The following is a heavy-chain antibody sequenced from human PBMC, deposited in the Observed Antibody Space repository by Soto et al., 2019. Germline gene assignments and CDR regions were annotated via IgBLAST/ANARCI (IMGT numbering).Heavy chain of an antibody. D-gene: IGHD2-15*01. CDR2: ISSSSSTI. Sequence: GGSLIRSCATSGFTFSGYSMNWVRQAPGKGLEWVSYISSSSSTIYYADSVKGRFTISRDNAKNSLYLQMNSLRDEDTAVYYCARIRLLGMDVWGQGTTVTVSS. V-gene: IGHV3-48*02. CDR1: GFTFSGYS. CDR3: ARIRLLGMDV. J-gene: IGHJ6*02.